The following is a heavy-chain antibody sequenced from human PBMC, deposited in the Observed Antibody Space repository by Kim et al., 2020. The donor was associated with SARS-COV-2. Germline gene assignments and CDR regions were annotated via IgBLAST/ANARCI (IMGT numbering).Heavy chain of an antibody. Sequence: GGSLRLSCAASGFTFSDSYMNWIRQAPGKGLEWVSFISPSVDTIFYSESVKGRFTISRDNAKNSLYLQMNSLRVEDTAIYYCAKSGLGYNAFEFWGQGTLLTVSS. CDR2: ISPSVDTI. D-gene: IGHD5-12*01. V-gene: IGHV3-11*01. J-gene: IGHJ4*02. CDR3: AKSGLGYNAFEF. CDR1: GFTFSDSY.